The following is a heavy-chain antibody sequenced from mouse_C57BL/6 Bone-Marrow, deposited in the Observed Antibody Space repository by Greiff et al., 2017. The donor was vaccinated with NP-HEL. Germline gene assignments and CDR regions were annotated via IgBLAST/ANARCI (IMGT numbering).Heavy chain of an antibody. V-gene: IGHV1-15*01. D-gene: IGHD1-1*01. CDR1: GYTFTDYE. J-gene: IGHJ3*01. Sequence: QVQLQQSGAELVRPGASVTLSCKASGYTFTDYEMHWVKQTPVHGLEWIGAIDPETGGTAYNQKFKGKAILTADKSSSTAYMELRSLTSEDSAVYYCTRLTTVVEAAYWGQGALVTVSA. CDR3: TRLTTVVEAAY. CDR2: IDPETGGT.